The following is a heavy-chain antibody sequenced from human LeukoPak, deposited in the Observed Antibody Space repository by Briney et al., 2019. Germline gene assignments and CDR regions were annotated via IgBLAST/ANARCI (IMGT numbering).Heavy chain of an antibody. CDR2: IYYSGST. CDR3: ARQANYYDSSGYYSLYYFDY. Sequence: SVTLSLTCTVSGGSISSYYWSWIRQPPGKGLEWIGYIYYSGSTNYNPSLKSRVTISVDTSKNQFSLKLSSVTAADTAVYYCARQANYYDSSGYYSLYYFDYWGQGTLVTVSS. D-gene: IGHD3-22*01. CDR1: GGSISSYY. J-gene: IGHJ4*02. V-gene: IGHV4-59*08.